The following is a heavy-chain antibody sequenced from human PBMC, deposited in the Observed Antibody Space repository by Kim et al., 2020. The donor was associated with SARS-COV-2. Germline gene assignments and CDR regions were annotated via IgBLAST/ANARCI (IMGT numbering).Heavy chain of an antibody. CDR3: AMTSGYRRTFDY. J-gene: IGHJ4*02. CDR1: GFTFSSYE. D-gene: IGHD3-22*01. CDR2: ISSSGSTI. V-gene: IGHV3-48*03. Sequence: GGSLRLSCAASGFTFSSYEMNWVRQAPGKGLEWVSYISSSGSTIYYADSVKGRFTISRDNAKNSLYLQMNSLRAEDTAVYYCAMTSGYRRTFDYWGQGTLVTVSS.